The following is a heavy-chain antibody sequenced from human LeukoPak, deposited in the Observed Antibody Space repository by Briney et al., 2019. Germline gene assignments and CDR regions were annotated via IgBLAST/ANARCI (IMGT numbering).Heavy chain of an antibody. J-gene: IGHJ4*02. D-gene: IGHD3-16*01. CDR2: ISGYNGKT. Sequence: ASVKVSCKASGYTFNTYGITWVRQAPGQGLEWMGWISGYNGKTKYAQKLQGRVTMTTDTSTSTAYMELRSLRSDDTAVYYCARDGGALDYWGQGTLVTVSS. CDR3: ARDGGALDY. CDR1: GYTFNTYG. V-gene: IGHV1-18*01.